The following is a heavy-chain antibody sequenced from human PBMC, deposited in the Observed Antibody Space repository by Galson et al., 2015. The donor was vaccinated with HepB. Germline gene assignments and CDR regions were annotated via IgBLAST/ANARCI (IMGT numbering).Heavy chain of an antibody. CDR1: GYTFTSYG. J-gene: IGHJ6*02. V-gene: IGHV1-18*01. CDR3: ARVPLSSGWSYYYYYGMDV. CDR2: ISAYNGNT. Sequence: SVKVSCKASGYTFTSYGISWVRQAPGQGLEWMGWISAYNGNTNYAQKLQGRVTMTTDTSTSTAHMELRSLRSDDTAVYYCARVPLSSGWSYYYYYGMDVWGQGTTVTVSS. D-gene: IGHD6-19*01.